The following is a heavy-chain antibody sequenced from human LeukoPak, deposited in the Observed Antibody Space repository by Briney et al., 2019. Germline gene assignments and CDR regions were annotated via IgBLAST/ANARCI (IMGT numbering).Heavy chain of an antibody. CDR2: LSYGGTNK. CDR1: GSSFSSYA. J-gene: IGHJ3*01. V-gene: IGHV3-30-3*01. D-gene: IGHD3-3*01. CDR3: ARDRSGYANDAFDF. Sequence: PGGSPRLSCSASGSSFSSYAMHWVRQAPGKGLEWVAVLSYGGTNKYYADSVKGRFTISRDNSKNTMFLQMNSLRAEDTAVYHCARDRSGYANDAFDFWGQGTMVTVSS.